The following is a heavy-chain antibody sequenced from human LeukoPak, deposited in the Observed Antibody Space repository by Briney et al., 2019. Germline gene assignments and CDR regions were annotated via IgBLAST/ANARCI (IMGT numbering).Heavy chain of an antibody. CDR1: GFTFSSYG. D-gene: IGHD6-13*01. V-gene: IGHV3-30*18. Sequence: GGSLRLSCAASGFTFSSYGMHWVRQAPGKGLEWVAVISYDGSNKYYADSVKGRFTISRDNAKNSLYLQMNSLRAEDTALYYCAKDIPQYSSSWYESGFDPWGQGTLVTVSS. J-gene: IGHJ5*02. CDR3: AKDIPQYSSSWYESGFDP. CDR2: ISYDGSNK.